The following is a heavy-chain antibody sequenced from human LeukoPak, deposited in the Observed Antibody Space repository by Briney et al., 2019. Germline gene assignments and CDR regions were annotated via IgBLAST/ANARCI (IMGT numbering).Heavy chain of an antibody. CDR3: ARAGYYGSGSSTIPDY. V-gene: IGHV4-31*03. CDR1: GGSISSGGYY. D-gene: IGHD3-10*01. Sequence: PSETLSLTCTVSGGSISSGGYYWSWIRQHPGKGLEWIGYIYYSGSTYYNPSLKRRVTISVDTSKNQFSLKLSSVTAADTAVYYCARAGYYGSGSSTIPDYWGQGTLVTVSS. J-gene: IGHJ4*02. CDR2: IYYSGST.